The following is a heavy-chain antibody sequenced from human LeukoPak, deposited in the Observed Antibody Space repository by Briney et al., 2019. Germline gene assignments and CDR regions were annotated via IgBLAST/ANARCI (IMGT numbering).Heavy chain of an antibody. CDR1: GGSISSGRYY. V-gene: IGHV4-61*02. CDR2: VSTTGST. Sequence: SETLSLTCTVSGGSISSGRYYWSWIRQPARKGLEWIGRVSTTGSTNYNPSLKSRVTISPDTSKNQFSLKLTSVTAADTAVYYCATLPGGVTTPNPSWGQGTLVTVSS. D-gene: IGHD4-17*01. J-gene: IGHJ5*02. CDR3: ATLPGGVTTPNPS.